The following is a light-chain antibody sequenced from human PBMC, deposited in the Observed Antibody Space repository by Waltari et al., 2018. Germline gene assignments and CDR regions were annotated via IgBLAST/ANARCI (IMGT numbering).Light chain of an antibody. CDR1: QYISSY. CDR3: QQYLTTPLT. V-gene: IGKV1-39*01. CDR2: DAS. J-gene: IGKJ5*01. Sequence: DIQMTQSPSSLSASVGDRVTITCRASQYISSYLNWYRQKPGKAPNLLTYDASSLQSGVPSRFSGSGSGTHFTLTISGLQPEDVAVYFCQQYLTTPLTFGKGTRLEIK.